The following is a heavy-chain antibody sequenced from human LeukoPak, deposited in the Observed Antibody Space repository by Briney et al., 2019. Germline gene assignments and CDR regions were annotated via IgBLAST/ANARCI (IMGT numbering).Heavy chain of an antibody. Sequence: GGSLRLSCAASGFTFSSYGMHWVRQAPGKGLEWVAFIRFDGSNKYYGDSVKGRFTISRDNSKNTLYLQMNSLRGEDTAVYYCAKLPRGYSSDSLDCWGQGTLVTVSS. D-gene: IGHD5-18*01. CDR2: IRFDGSNK. V-gene: IGHV3-30*02. CDR1: GFTFSSYG. J-gene: IGHJ4*02. CDR3: AKLPRGYSSDSLDC.